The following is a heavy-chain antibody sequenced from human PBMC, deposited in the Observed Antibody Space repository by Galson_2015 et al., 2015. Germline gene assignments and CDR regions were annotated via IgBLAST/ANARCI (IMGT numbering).Heavy chain of an antibody. CDR2: ISYSDNTI. CDR1: GFTFSDYY. D-gene: IGHD6-13*01. V-gene: IGHV3-11*01. CDR3: VRDGLAAGLYFDH. J-gene: IGHJ4*02. Sequence: SLRLSCAASGFTFSDYYMNWIRQAPGKGLEWVSSISYSDNTIYYADSVRGRFAISRDNARNSLYLQMNSLRAEDTAVYYCVRDGLAAGLYFDHWGQGTLVSVSS.